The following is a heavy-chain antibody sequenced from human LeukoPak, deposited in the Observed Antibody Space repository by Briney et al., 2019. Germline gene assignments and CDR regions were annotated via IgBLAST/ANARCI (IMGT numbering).Heavy chain of an antibody. Sequence: ASVRVSCKASGYTFTSYYMHWVRQAPGQGLEWMGIINPSGGSTSYAQKFQGRVTMTRDTSTSTAYMELSSLRSEDTAVYYCARVGAVAGRAPDYWGQGTLVTVSS. J-gene: IGHJ4*02. CDR2: INPSGGST. D-gene: IGHD6-19*01. CDR1: GYTFTSYY. CDR3: ARVGAVAGRAPDY. V-gene: IGHV1-46*03.